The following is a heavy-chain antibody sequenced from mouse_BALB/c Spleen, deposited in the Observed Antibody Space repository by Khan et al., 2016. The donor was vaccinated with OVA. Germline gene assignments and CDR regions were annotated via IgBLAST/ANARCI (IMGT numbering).Heavy chain of an antibody. V-gene: IGHV5-6*01. CDR1: GFTFSSYG. D-gene: IGHD2-3*01. CDR2: ISSGGSYT. CDR3: ERQPGYYEGSAMDY. J-gene: IGHJ4*01. Sequence: EVELVESGGDLVKPGGSLKLSCAASGFTFSSYGMSWVRQTPDKRLEWVAAISSGGSYTYYPDSLKGRFTISRANAKNTLYLQMSSLKSEDTAMYYCERQPGYYEGSAMDYWGQGTSVTVSS.